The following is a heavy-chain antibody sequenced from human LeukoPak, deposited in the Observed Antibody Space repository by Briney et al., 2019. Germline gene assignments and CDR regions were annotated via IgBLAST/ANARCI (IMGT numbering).Heavy chain of an antibody. V-gene: IGHV3-11*01. J-gene: IGHJ4*02. Sequence: GGSLRLSCAASGFNFNDYYMSWIRQASGKGLEWVSYISGSGRTIYYADSVKGRFTISRDNGKNALYLLMNSLRAEDTAVYYCARVGRYDFWSGYENAFDYWGQGTLVTVSS. D-gene: IGHD3-3*01. CDR3: ARVGRYDFWSGYENAFDY. CDR2: ISGSGRTI. CDR1: GFNFNDYY.